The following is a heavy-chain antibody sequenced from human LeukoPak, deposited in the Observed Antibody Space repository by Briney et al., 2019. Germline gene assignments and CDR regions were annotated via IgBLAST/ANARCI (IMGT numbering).Heavy chain of an antibody. V-gene: IGHV3-21*01. D-gene: IGHD5-12*01. Sequence: GGSLRLSCAASGFTFSSYSMNWVRQAPGKGLEWVSSISGSSSYIYYADSVKGRFTISRDNAKNSLYLQMNSLRAEDTAVYYCARVSLVATIHDAFDIWGQGTMVTVSS. CDR3: ARVSLVATIHDAFDI. J-gene: IGHJ3*02. CDR1: GFTFSSYS. CDR2: ISGSSSYI.